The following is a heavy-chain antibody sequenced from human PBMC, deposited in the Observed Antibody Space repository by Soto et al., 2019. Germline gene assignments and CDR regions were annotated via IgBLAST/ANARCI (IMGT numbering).Heavy chain of an antibody. D-gene: IGHD2-15*01. J-gene: IGHJ6*02. V-gene: IGHV4-30-4*01. CDR1: GGSISSGDYY. CDR3: AREDVVVVAATTEVRYYGMDV. Sequence: PSETLSLTCTVSGGSISSGDYYWSWIRQPPGKGLEWIGYIYYSGSTYYNPSLKSRVTISVDTSKNQFSLKLSSVTAADTAVYYCAREDVVVVAATTEVRYYGMDVWGQGTTVTVSS. CDR2: IYYSGST.